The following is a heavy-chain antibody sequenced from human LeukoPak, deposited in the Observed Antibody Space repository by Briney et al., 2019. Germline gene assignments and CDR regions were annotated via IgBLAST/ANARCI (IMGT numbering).Heavy chain of an antibody. CDR2: TYTSGST. V-gene: IGHV4-61*02. CDR1: GGSISSGSYY. J-gene: IGHJ3*02. CDR3: ARDGSRAARRWLGDAFDI. D-gene: IGHD6-6*01. Sequence: SETLSLTCTVSGGSISSGSYYWSWIRQPAGKGLEWIGRTYTSGSTNYNPSLKSRVTISVDTSKNQFSLKLSSVTAADTAVYYCARDGSRAARRWLGDAFDIWGQGTMVTVSS.